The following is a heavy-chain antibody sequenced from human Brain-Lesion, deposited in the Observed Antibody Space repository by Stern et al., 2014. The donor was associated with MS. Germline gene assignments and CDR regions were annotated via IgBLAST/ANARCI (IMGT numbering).Heavy chain of an antibody. D-gene: IGHD2-2*01. J-gene: IGHJ6*02. Sequence: VQLVESGPGLVKPSQTLSLSCTVSGGSISSGGYYWSWIRQPAGKGLEWIGRIFNSGSTSDNPSLQSRVPLSKAPSKNQIPLRLNSMTAADTAVYYCARGRVVPGFQYYATDVWGQGTTVIVSS. CDR1: GGSISSGGYY. V-gene: IGHV4-61*02. CDR2: IFNSGST. CDR3: ARGRVVPGFQYYATDV.